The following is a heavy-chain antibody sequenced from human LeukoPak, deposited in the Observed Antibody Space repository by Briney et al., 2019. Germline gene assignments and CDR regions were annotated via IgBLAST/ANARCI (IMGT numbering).Heavy chain of an antibody. D-gene: IGHD3-10*01. Sequence: SETLSLTCTVSGGSISSSSYYWGWIRQPPGKGLEWIGSIYYSGSTYYNPSLKSRVTISVDTSKNQSSLKLSSVTAADTAVYYCARRLRMWFGELVYFDYWGQGTLVTVSS. J-gene: IGHJ4*02. CDR1: GGSISSSSYY. CDR2: IYYSGST. CDR3: ARRLRMWFGELVYFDY. V-gene: IGHV4-39*01.